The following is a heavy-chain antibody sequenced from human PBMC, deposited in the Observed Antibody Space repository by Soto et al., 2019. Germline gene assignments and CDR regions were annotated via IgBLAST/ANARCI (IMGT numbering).Heavy chain of an antibody. V-gene: IGHV3-48*01. CDR3: ARVGYSGYDWGFDY. CDR1: GFTFSSYS. D-gene: IGHD5-12*01. CDR2: ISSSSSTI. J-gene: IGHJ4*02. Sequence: GGSLRLSCAASGFTFSSYSMNWVRQAPGKGLEWVSYISSSSSTIYYADSVKGRFTISRDNAKNSLYLQMNSLRAEDTAVYYCARVGYSGYDWGFDYWGQGTLVTVSS.